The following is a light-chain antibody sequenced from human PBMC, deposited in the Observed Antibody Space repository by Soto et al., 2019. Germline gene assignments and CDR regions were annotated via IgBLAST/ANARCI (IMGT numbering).Light chain of an antibody. CDR2: EVS. CDR1: SSDVGGYTY. Sequence: QSALTQPASLSGSPGQSITISCTGTSSDVGGYTYVSWYQQHPGKAPKLMIYEVSNRPSGVSNRFSGSKSGNTASLTISGLQAEDEADYYCSSYTRDSTLVFGGGTKLTVL. V-gene: IGLV2-14*01. CDR3: SSYTRDSTLV. J-gene: IGLJ2*01.